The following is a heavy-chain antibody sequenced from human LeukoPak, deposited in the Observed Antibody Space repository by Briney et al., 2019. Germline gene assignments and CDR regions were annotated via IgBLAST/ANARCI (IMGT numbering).Heavy chain of an antibody. CDR1: GGTFSSYA. Sequence: ASVTVSCKASGGTFSSYAISWVRQAPGQGLEWMGRIIPILGIANYAQKFQGRVTITADKSTSTAYMELSSLRSEDTAVYYCARDYYDSSNYWGQGTLVTVSS. D-gene: IGHD3-22*01. V-gene: IGHV1-69*04. CDR2: IIPILGIA. J-gene: IGHJ4*02. CDR3: ARDYYDSSNY.